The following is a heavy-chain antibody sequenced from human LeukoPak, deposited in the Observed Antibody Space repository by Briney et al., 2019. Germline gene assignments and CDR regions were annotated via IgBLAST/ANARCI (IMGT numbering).Heavy chain of an antibody. D-gene: IGHD5-12*01. CDR2: ISESVAST. CDR1: GFTFSSYA. J-gene: IGHJ4*02. CDR3: AKGGYSGYDSDY. Sequence: SGGSRRLSCAASGFTFSSYAMSWVRQAPGKGLECVSAISESVASTYYADSVKGRFTISRDNSKNTLYLQMNSLRGDDTAVYYCAKGGYSGYDSDYWGQGTLVTVSS. V-gene: IGHV3-23*01.